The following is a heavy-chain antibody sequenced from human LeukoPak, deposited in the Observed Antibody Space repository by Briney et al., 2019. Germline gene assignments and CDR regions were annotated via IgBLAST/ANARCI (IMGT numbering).Heavy chain of an antibody. V-gene: IGHV3-49*04. CDR2: IRSKAYGGTT. CDR1: GFTFGDYA. D-gene: IGHD3-3*01. Sequence: PGGSLRLSCTASGFTFGDYAMSWVRQAPGKGLEWVGCIRSKAYGGTTEYAASVKGRFTISRDDSKSIAYLQMNSLKTEDTAVYYCTRGDDFWSGYYIIPYYFDYWGQGTLVTVSS. J-gene: IGHJ4*02. CDR3: TRGDDFWSGYYIIPYYFDY.